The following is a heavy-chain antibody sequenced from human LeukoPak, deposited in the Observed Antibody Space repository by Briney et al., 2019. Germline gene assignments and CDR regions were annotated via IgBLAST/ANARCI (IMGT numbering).Heavy chain of an antibody. D-gene: IGHD3-22*01. Sequence: SETLSLTCTVSGGSISGGSISSSSYYWGWIRQSPGKGLEWIGSFLYSGTTYYNPSLMSRVTISVDTSKNQLSLKLISVTAAATPVYYCASPYDSIVYYTLWGQGPLVT. CDR3: ASPYDSIVYYTL. CDR1: GGSISSSSYY. CDR2: FLYSGTT. J-gene: IGHJ4*02. V-gene: IGHV4-39*01.